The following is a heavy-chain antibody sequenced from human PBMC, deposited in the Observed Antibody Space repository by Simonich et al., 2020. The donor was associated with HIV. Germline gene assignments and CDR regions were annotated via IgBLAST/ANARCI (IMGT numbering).Heavy chain of an antibody. CDR1: GGSLSGYC. J-gene: IGHJ3*02. V-gene: IGHV4-34*01. CDR2: INHSGST. CDR3: ATTINYEDAFDI. Sequence: QVQLQQWGAGLLKPSETLSLTVAVYGGSLSGYCWSWNRQPPGKGLEWIGEINHSGSTTHNPSLKSRFTISVDTSKNQVSLKLSSVTAADTAVYYCATTINYEDAFDIWGQGTMVTVSS. D-gene: IGHD4-4*01.